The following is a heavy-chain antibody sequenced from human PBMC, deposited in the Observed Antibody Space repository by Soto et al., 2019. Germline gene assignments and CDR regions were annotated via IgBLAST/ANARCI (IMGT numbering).Heavy chain of an antibody. Sequence: QVQLVQSGAEVKKPGSSVKVSCKASGGTFSSYTISWVRQAPGHGLEWMGRIIPILGIANYAQKFQGRVTITADKSTSTAYMELISLRSEDTAVYYCARGINRAILTPSWGQGTLVTVSS. D-gene: IGHD3-9*01. CDR2: IIPILGIA. V-gene: IGHV1-69*02. CDR3: ARGINRAILTPS. J-gene: IGHJ5*02. CDR1: GGTFSSYT.